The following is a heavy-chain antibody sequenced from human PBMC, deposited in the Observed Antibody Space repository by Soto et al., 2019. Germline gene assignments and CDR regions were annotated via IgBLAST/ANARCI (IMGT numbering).Heavy chain of an antibody. J-gene: IGHJ5*02. Sequence: EVQVLQSGGGLVQPGGSLTLSCAASGFPFSSTDMTWVRQAPGEGLEWVSTIDGSGGTTYYADSVKGRFTISRDNSINTVVLQMNSLRADDTALYSCAKSSSWFNTWGQGALVTVSS. CDR2: IDGSGGTT. V-gene: IGHV3-23*01. CDR1: GFPFSSTD. CDR3: AKSSSWFNT. D-gene: IGHD6-6*01.